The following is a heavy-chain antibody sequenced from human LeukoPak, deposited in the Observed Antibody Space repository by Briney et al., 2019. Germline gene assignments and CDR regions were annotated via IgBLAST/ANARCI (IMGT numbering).Heavy chain of an antibody. CDR1: GFTFSSYS. D-gene: IGHD6-19*01. Sequence: GGSLRLSCAASGFTFSSYSMNWVRQAPGKGLEWVSSISGSSSYIYYADSMKGRFTISRDNSKNTLYLQMNSLRAEDTAVYYCAREASSGWSGGAFDIWGQGTMVTVSS. J-gene: IGHJ3*02. CDR3: AREASSGWSGGAFDI. V-gene: IGHV3-21*01. CDR2: ISGSSSYI.